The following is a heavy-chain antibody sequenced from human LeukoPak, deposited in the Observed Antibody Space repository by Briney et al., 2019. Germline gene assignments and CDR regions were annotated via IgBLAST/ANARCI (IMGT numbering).Heavy chain of an antibody. V-gene: IGHV3-15*01. CDR1: GFTFSNAW. CDR2: IRRETDGGTT. Sequence: GGSLRLSCAASGFTFSNAWMSWVRQAPGKGLEWVGRIRRETDGGTTDYAAPVKGRFTISRDDSKNTPYLQMNSPKTEDTGVYYWSTSVAGPYYFDSWGQGTLVTVSS. CDR3: STSVAGPYYFDS. J-gene: IGHJ4*02. D-gene: IGHD6-19*01.